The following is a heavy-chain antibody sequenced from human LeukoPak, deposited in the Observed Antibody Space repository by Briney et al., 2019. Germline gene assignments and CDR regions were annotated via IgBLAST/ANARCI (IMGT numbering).Heavy chain of an antibody. J-gene: IGHJ4*02. CDR2: INPTGGST. D-gene: IGHD6-13*01. V-gene: IGHV1-46*01. Sequence: ASVKVSCKASGYTFTGHHIHWVRQAPGQGLEWMGIINPTGGSTTYAQKFQGRVTMTRDTSTSTVFMEVNSLRSEDTAVYYCALYSSTWYWGQGTLVTVSS. CDR1: GYTFTGHH. CDR3: ALYSSTWY.